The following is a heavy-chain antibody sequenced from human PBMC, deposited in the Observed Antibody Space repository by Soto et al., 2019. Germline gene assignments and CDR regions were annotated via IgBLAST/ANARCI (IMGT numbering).Heavy chain of an antibody. CDR1: GSSLSSSGVG. J-gene: IGHJ4*02. Sequence: QITLKESGPTLVKPTQTLTLTCTSSGSSLSSSGVGVGWIRQPPGKALEWRALIYWDDDKRYSPSLKSRLTITKDTAKNQVVLTMANMDPVDTSTYYCAHALGGGSSSYFDYWGQGTLVTVSS. CDR2: IYWDDDK. V-gene: IGHV2-5*02. D-gene: IGHD3-16*01. CDR3: AHALGGGSSSYFDY.